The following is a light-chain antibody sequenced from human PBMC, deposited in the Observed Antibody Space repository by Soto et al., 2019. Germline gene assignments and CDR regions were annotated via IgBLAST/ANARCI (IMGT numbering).Light chain of an antibody. CDR2: RNN. CDR3: AAWDDSLSGSHVV. J-gene: IGLJ2*01. CDR1: SSNIGSNY. Sequence: QSVLTQPPSASGTPGQRVTISCSGSSSNIGSNYVYWYQQLPGTAPKLRIYRNNQRPSGVPDRFSGSKSGTSASLAISGLRSEDEADYYCAAWDDSLSGSHVVFGGGTKLTVL. V-gene: IGLV1-47*01.